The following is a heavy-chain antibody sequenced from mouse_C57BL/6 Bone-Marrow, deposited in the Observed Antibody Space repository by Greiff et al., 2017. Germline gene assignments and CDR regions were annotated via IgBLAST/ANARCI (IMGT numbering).Heavy chain of an antibody. CDR2: IRSKSNNYAT. CDR1: GFSFNTYA. D-gene: IGHD1-1*01. J-gene: IGHJ2*01. CDR3: VTHYYASPHYCDY. Sequence: EVQRVESGGGLVQPKGSLKLSCAASGFSFNTYAMNWVRQAPGKGLEWVARIRSKSNNYATYYADSVKDRFTISRDDSESMLYLQMNNLKTEDTAMYYCVTHYYASPHYCDYWGQGTTLTVSS. V-gene: IGHV10-1*01.